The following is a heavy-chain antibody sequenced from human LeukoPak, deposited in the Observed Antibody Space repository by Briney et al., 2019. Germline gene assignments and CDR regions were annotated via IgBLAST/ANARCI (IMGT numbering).Heavy chain of an antibody. CDR3: ATSSRHVLGYYMDV. J-gene: IGHJ6*03. Sequence: GESLQISCKGSGYTFSTYWIAWVRQMPGKGLEWMGMIYPYGSDARYSASFQGHVTISADKSISTAYLQWSSLRASDTAIYYCATSSRHVLGYYMDVWGKGTTVTVSS. V-gene: IGHV5-51*01. D-gene: IGHD6-13*01. CDR1: GYTFSTYW. CDR2: IYPYGSDA.